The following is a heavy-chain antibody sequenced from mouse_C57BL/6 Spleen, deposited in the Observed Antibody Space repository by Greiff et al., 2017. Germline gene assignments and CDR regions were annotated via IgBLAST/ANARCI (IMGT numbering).Heavy chain of an antibody. Sequence: QVQLQQSGAELVRPGASVTLSCKASGYTFTDYEMHWVKQTPVHGLEWIGAIDPETGGTAYNQKFKGKAILTADKSSSTAYMELRSLTSEDSAVYYCTRKDYGSSLYYYAMDYWGQGTSVTVSS. D-gene: IGHD1-1*01. CDR3: TRKDYGSSLYYYAMDY. V-gene: IGHV1-15*01. J-gene: IGHJ4*01. CDR1: GYTFTDYE. CDR2: IDPETGGT.